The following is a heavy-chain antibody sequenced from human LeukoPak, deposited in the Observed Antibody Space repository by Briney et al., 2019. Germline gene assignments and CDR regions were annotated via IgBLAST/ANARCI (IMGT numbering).Heavy chain of an antibody. CDR2: IYTSGTT. D-gene: IGHD3-9*01. CDR3: ARHSRDPFENVDYCFDC. Sequence: SETLSLTCTVSGYSISSGYYWGWIRQPPGKGLEWIGRIYTSGTTNYNPSLKSRVTISLDTSKNQFSLKLSSVTAADTAVYYCARHSRDPFENVDYCFDCWGQGTLVTVSS. J-gene: IGHJ4*02. V-gene: IGHV4-38-2*02. CDR1: GYSISSGYY.